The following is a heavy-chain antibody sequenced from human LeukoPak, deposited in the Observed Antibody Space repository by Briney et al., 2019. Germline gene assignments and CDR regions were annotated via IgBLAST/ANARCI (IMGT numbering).Heavy chain of an antibody. J-gene: IGHJ4*02. CDR1: GSTFASYS. CDR3: ARVSGRLERQSDLDY. CDR2: ISGDSTYI. V-gene: IGHV3-21*01. D-gene: IGHD1-1*01. Sequence: GGSLRLSCAASGSTFASYSMNWVRQAPGKGLEWVSSISGDSTYIYNAGSVKGRFTISRDNAQASLYLQMISLRADDTAVYYCARVSGRLERQSDLDYWGQGTLVIVSS.